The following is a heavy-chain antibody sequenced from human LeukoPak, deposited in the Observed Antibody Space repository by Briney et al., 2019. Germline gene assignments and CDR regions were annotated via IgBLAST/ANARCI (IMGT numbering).Heavy chain of an antibody. CDR1: GFTFSSYS. CDR3: ARGARGDYEGY. V-gene: IGHV3-48*04. CDR2: ISSSSSTI. Sequence: GGSLRLSCAASGFTFSSYSMNWVRQAPGKGLEWVSYISSSSSTIYYADSVKGRFTISRDNAKNSLYLQMNSLRAEDTAVYYCARGARGDYEGYWGQGTLVTVSS. J-gene: IGHJ4*02. D-gene: IGHD4-17*01.